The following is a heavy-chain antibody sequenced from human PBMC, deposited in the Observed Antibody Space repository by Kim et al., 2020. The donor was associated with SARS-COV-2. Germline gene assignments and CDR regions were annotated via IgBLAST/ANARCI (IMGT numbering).Heavy chain of an antibody. D-gene: IGHD3-9*01. CDR2: VIGRTT. Sequence: VIGRTTYDADSVKGRFTISRDNSKNTLYLQMNSLRAEDAALYYCTNLDTYWGQGTLVIVSS. CDR3: TNLDTY. V-gene: IGHV3-23*01. J-gene: IGHJ4*02.